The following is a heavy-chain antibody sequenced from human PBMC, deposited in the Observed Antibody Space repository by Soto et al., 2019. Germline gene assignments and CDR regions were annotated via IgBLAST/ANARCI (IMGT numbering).Heavy chain of an antibody. Sequence: PSETLSLTCAVSGGSISSGGYSWNWIRQPPGKGLEWIGYMYHSGSTYYNPSLKSRVTISIDRSKNQFSLKLSSVTAADTAVYYYARVPDYWGQGILVTVSS. V-gene: IGHV4-30-2*01. CDR2: MYHSGST. CDR3: ARVPDY. J-gene: IGHJ4*02. CDR1: GGSISSGGYS. D-gene: IGHD2-2*01.